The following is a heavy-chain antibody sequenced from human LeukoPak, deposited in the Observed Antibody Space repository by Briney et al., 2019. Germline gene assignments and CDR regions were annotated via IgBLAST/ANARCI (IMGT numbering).Heavy chain of an antibody. V-gene: IGHV3-11*01. J-gene: IGHJ4*02. D-gene: IGHD2-15*01. CDR2: ISSSGSTI. CDR1: GFTFSDYY. Sequence: GGSLRLSCAASGFTFSDYYMSWIRQAPGKGLEWVSYISSSGSTIYYADSVKGRFTISRDNSKNTLYLQMNSLRAEDTAVYYCAKDYYCSGGSCYSSYFDYWGQGTLVTVSS. CDR3: AKDYYCSGGSCYSSYFDY.